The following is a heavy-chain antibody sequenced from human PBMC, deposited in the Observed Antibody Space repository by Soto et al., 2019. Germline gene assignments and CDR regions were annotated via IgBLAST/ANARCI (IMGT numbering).Heavy chain of an antibody. J-gene: IGHJ5*02. Sequence: QVQLQESGPGLVKPSQTLSLTCTVSGGSISSGGYYWSWIRQHPGKGLEWIGYIYYSGSTYYNPSLNSRVTISVATAKNQFSLKLSSVTAAATAVYYCARDQDYYGSGSYSENWFDPWGQGTLVTVSS. CDR1: GGSISSGGYY. D-gene: IGHD3-10*01. CDR2: IYYSGST. CDR3: ARDQDYYGSGSYSENWFDP. V-gene: IGHV4-31*03.